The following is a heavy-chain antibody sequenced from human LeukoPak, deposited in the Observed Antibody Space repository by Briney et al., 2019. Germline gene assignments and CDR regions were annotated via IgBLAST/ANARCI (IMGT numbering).Heavy chain of an antibody. D-gene: IGHD6-19*01. V-gene: IGHV5-51*01. CDR2: IYPGDSDT. Sequence: GESLKISCKGSGYSFSSYWIGWVRQMPGKGLEWVGIIYPGDSDTRYSPSFQGQVTISADKSIGTAYLQWSSLKASDTAMYYCARRKAVAGTTKAYFDYWGQGTLVTVSS. CDR3: ARRKAVAGTTKAYFDY. J-gene: IGHJ4*02. CDR1: GYSFSSYW.